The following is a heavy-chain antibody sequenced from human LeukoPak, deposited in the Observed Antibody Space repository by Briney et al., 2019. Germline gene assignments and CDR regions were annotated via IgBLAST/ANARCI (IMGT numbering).Heavy chain of an antibody. J-gene: IGHJ4*02. CDR3: VRDPTNTSGRYAYFDY. V-gene: IGHV1-18*01. CDR1: GYTFNHHG. CDR2: ISCYNGDT. Sequence: ASVKVSCKASGYTFNHHGISWVRQAPGQGVEWMGWISCYNGDTNYAQNLQGRVTMSTDTSTSTAYMELTGLRSDDTAVYYCVRDPTNTSGRYAYFDYWGQGTLVTVSS. D-gene: IGHD6-19*01.